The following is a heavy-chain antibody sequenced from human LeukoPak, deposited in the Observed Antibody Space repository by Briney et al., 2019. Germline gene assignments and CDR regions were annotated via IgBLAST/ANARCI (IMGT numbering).Heavy chain of an antibody. J-gene: IGHJ3*02. CDR2: ISAYNGNT. CDR3: ARAGGCSSTSCYTLDAFDI. Sequence: ASVKVSCKASGYTFTSYGIIWVRQAPGQGLEWMGWISAYNGNTNYAQKLQGRVTMTTDTSTSTAYMELRSLRSDDTAVYYCARAGGCSSTSCYTLDAFDIWGQGTMVTVSS. D-gene: IGHD2-2*02. V-gene: IGHV1-18*01. CDR1: GYTFTSYG.